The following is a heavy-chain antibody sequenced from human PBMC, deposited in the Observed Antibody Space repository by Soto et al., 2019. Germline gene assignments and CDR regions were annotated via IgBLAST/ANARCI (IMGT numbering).Heavy chain of an antibody. CDR1: GGTFSSYA. Sequence: SVKVSCKASGGTFSSYAISWVRQAPGQGLEWMGGIIPIFGTANYAQKFQGRVTITADESTSTAYMELSSLRSEDTAVYYCARGRFLEWLLPYYYYGMDVWGQGTTVTVSS. CDR3: ARGRFLEWLLPYYYYGMDV. V-gene: IGHV1-69*13. D-gene: IGHD3-3*01. J-gene: IGHJ6*02. CDR2: IIPIFGTA.